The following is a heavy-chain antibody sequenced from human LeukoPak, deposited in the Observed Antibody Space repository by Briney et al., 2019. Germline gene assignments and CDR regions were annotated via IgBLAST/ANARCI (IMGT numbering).Heavy chain of an antibody. CDR1: GYTFTSYY. J-gene: IGHJ4*02. CDR3: AREGATSYYYDSSGSPDY. CDR2: INPSGGST. V-gene: IGHV1-46*01. Sequence: ASVKVSCKASGYTFTSYYMHWVRQAPGQGLEWMGIINPSGGSTSYAQKFQGRVTTTRDTSTSTVYMELSSLRSEDTAVYYCAREGATSYYYDSSGSPDYWGQGTLVTVSS. D-gene: IGHD3-22*01.